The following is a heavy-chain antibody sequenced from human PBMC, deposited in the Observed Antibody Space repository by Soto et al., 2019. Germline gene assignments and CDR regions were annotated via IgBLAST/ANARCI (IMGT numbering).Heavy chain of an antibody. Sequence: EVQLLDSGGGLVQPGGSLRLSCAASGFTFSSYAMSWVRQAPGKGLEWVSAINGGGESTYYADSVKGRFTISRDNSKNTLFLQMNSLRAKDTALYYCAKGFWRLDYWGQGTLVTVSS. D-gene: IGHD3-3*01. CDR2: INGGGEST. J-gene: IGHJ4*02. CDR3: AKGFWRLDY. V-gene: IGHV3-23*01. CDR1: GFTFSSYA.